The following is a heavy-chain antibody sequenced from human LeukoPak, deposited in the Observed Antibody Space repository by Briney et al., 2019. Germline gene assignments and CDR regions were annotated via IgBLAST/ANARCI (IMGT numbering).Heavy chain of an antibody. CDR3: ARTMVYCGGGSCYLDGYYGMDV. CDR2: IWYDGSNK. J-gene: IGHJ6*02. Sequence: PGGSLRPSCAASGFTFSSYGMHWVRQAPGKGLEWVAVIWYDGSNKYYADSVKGRFTISRDNSKNTLYLQMNSLRAEDTAVYYCARTMVYCGGGSCYLDGYYGMDVWGQGTTVTVSS. D-gene: IGHD2-15*01. CDR1: GFTFSSYG. V-gene: IGHV3-33*01.